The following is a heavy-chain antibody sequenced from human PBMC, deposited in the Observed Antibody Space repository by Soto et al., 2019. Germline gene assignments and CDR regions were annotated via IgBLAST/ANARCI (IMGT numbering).Heavy chain of an antibody. CDR1: GLTFSTYA. Sequence: AGGSLRLPCAASGLTFSTYAMIWVRQAPGKGLEWVSVITGSGGSTYYADSVKGRFTISRDTSKNTLFLQMNSLRAEDTAVYYCARDSQLGPFDYWGQGTLVTVSS. V-gene: IGHV3-23*01. CDR2: ITGSGGST. D-gene: IGHD1-1*01. CDR3: ARDSQLGPFDY. J-gene: IGHJ4*02.